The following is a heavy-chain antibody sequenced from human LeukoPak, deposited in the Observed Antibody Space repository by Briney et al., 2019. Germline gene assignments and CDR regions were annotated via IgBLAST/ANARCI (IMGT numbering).Heavy chain of an antibody. J-gene: IGHJ4*02. D-gene: IGHD5-24*01. CDR1: GGTFSSYA. CDR3: ARADGCNLDY. Sequence: GASVKVSCKASGGTFSSYAISWVRQAPGQGLEWMGRIIPIFGIANYAQKFQGRVTITADKSTSTAYMELSSLRSEDTAVYYCARADGCNLDYWGQGTLVTVSS. CDR2: IIPIFGIA. V-gene: IGHV1-69*04.